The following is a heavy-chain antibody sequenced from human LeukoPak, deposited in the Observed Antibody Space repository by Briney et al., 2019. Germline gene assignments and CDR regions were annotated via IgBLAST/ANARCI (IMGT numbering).Heavy chain of an antibody. CDR2: IYYSGST. CDR3: ARPPDGGNIGMDYFDY. V-gene: IGHV4-39*01. Sequence: KTSETLSLTCTVSGGSISSSSYYWGWIRQPPGKGLEWIGSIYYSGSTYYNPSLKSRVTISVDTSKNQFSLKLSSVTAADTAVYYCARPPDGGNIGMDYFDYWGQGTLVTVSS. CDR1: GGSISSSSYY. J-gene: IGHJ4*02. D-gene: IGHD3-16*02.